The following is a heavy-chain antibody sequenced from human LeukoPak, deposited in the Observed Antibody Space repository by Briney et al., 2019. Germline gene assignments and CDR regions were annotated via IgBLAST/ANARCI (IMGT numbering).Heavy chain of an antibody. Sequence: RWASVKVSCKASGYTFTGYYMHWVRQAPGQGLEWVGWINPSRGATNYAQRFQGRFTMARDTSISTAYMEMSRLRADDTAVYYCARDINGYDPDYWGQGTLVTVSS. CDR3: ARDINGYDPDY. CDR1: GYTFTGYY. D-gene: IGHD5-12*01. J-gene: IGHJ4*02. CDR2: INPSRGAT. V-gene: IGHV1-2*02.